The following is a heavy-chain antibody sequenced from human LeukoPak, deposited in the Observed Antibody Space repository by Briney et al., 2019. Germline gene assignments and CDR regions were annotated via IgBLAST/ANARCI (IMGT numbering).Heavy chain of an antibody. CDR3: AKGTSGYSGYWSPDY. J-gene: IGHJ4*02. CDR1: GFTFSRYA. D-gene: IGHD5-12*01. V-gene: IGHV3-23*01. CDR2: ISGSGGST. Sequence: GGSLRLSCAASGFTFSRYAMSWVRQAPGKGLEWVSAISGSGGSTYYADSVKGRFTISRDNSKNTLYLQMNSLRAEDTAVYYCAKGTSGYSGYWSPDYWGQGTLVTVSS.